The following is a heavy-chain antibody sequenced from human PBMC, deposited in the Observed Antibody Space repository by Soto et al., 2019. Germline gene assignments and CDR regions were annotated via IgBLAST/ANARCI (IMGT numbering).Heavy chain of an antibody. D-gene: IGHD2-2*02. CDR2: IRSKAYGGTT. Sequence: PGGSLRLSCTASGFTFGDYAMSWFRQAPGKGLEWVGFIRSKAYGGTTEYAASVKGRFTISRDDSKSIAYLQMNSLKTEDTAVYYCTRDLGLVPAAIIWFYPWGQGTLVTVSS. CDR1: GFTFGDYA. V-gene: IGHV3-49*03. CDR3: TRDLGLVPAAIIWFYP. J-gene: IGHJ5*02.